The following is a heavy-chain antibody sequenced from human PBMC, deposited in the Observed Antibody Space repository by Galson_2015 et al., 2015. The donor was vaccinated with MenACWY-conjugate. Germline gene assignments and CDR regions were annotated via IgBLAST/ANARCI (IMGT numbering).Heavy chain of an antibody. CDR3: ARQGSSSSWFDP. CDR1: GYRFTNSW. J-gene: IGHJ5*02. CDR2: IYPSDSDT. V-gene: IGHV5-51*01. D-gene: IGHD6-6*01. Sequence: QSGAEVKKPGESLKISCKASGYRFTNSWIAWVRQMPGKGLEWMGIIYPSDSDTRYSPSFQGQVTISADKSIGTAYLQWSSLKASDTAMYYCARQGSSSSWFDPWGQGTLVTVSS.